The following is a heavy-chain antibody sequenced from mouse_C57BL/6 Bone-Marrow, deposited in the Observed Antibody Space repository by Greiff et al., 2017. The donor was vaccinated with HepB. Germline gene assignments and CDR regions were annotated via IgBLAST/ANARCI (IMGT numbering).Heavy chain of an antibody. CDR1: GFTFNTYA. CDR3: VRDKATVPHYAMDY. Sequence: DAGGGLVQPKGSLKLSCAASGFTFNTYAMHWVRQAPGKGLEWVARIRSKSSNYATYYADSVKDRFTISRDDSQSMLYLQMNNLKTEDTAMYYCVRDKATVPHYAMDYWGQGTSVTVSS. CDR2: IRSKSSNYAT. J-gene: IGHJ4*01. V-gene: IGHV10-3*01. D-gene: IGHD1-1*01.